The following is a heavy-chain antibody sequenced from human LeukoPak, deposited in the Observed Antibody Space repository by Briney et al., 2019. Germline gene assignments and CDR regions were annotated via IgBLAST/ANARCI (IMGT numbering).Heavy chain of an antibody. CDR3: ARGAMYYDGSGYGHLDV. CDR2: IYYSGST. Sequence: SETLSLTCTVSGGSISSSSYYWGWIRQPPGKGLEWIGSIYYSGSTYYNPSLKDRVTMSVDKSANQFSLKVSSVTATDTAVYYCARGAMYYDGSGYGHLDVWGQGTTVTVSS. CDR1: GGSISSSSYY. J-gene: IGHJ6*02. V-gene: IGHV4-39*07. D-gene: IGHD3-22*01.